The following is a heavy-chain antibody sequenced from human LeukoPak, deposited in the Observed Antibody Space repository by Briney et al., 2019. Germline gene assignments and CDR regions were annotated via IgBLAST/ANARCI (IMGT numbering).Heavy chain of an antibody. CDR1: GYTFTGYY. CDR2: INPNSGGT. D-gene: IGHD3-22*01. CDR3: ARPLTNYYDSSGYYYPLGY. J-gene: IGHJ4*02. Sequence: ASVKVSCKASGYTFTGYYMHWVRQAPGQGLEWMGRINPNSGGTNYAQKFQGRVTMTRDTSISTAYMELSSLRSEDTAVYYCARPLTNYYDSSGYYYPLGYWGQGTLVTVSS. V-gene: IGHV1-2*06.